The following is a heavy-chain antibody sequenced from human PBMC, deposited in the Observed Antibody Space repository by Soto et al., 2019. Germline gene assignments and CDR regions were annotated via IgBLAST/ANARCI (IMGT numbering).Heavy chain of an antibody. D-gene: IGHD3-9*01. CDR2: ISGSGGST. J-gene: IGHJ4*02. V-gene: IGHV3-23*01. Sequence: GGSLRLSCAASGFTFSSYAMSWVRQAPGKGLEWVSAISGSGGSTYYADSVKGRFTISRDNSKNTLYLQMNSLRAEDTAVYYCAKAQALLRYFDWLLPSDYWGQGTLVTVSS. CDR1: GFTFSSYA. CDR3: AKAQALLRYFDWLLPSDY.